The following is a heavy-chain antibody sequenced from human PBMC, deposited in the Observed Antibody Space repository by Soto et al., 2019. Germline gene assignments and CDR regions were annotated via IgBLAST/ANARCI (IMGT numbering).Heavy chain of an antibody. CDR2: IIPIFGTA. V-gene: IGHV1-69*12. J-gene: IGHJ3*02. CDR3: ARERVVVTAIDAFDI. CDR1: GGTFSSYA. Sequence: QVQLVQSGAEVKKPGSSVKVSCKASGGTFSSYAISWVRQAPGQGLEWMGGIIPIFGTANYAQKFQGRVTITGDESTSTAYMERSSLRFEDTAVYYCARERVVVTAIDAFDIWGQGTMVTVSS. D-gene: IGHD2-21*02.